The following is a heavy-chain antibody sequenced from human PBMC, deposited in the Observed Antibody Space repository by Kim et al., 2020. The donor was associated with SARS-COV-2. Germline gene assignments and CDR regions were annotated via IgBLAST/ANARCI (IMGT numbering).Heavy chain of an antibody. CDR1: GGSISSYY. CDR2: IYYSGST. CDR3: ARHILSREYDILTGYYASGLFGMDV. V-gene: IGHV4-59*08. D-gene: IGHD3-9*01. Sequence: SETLSLTCTVSGGSISSYYWSWIRQPPGKGLEWIGYIYYSGSTNYNPSLKSRVTISVDTSKNQFSLKLSSVTAAGTAVYYCARHILSREYDILTGYYASGLFGMDVWGQGTTVTVSS. J-gene: IGHJ6*02.